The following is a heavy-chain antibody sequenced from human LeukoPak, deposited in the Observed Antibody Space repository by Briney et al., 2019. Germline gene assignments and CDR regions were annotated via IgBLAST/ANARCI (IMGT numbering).Heavy chain of an antibody. CDR3: ARGGYYYDSSGYYHSFYYYGMDV. J-gene: IGHJ6*02. Sequence: GASVKVSCKASGGTFSSYAISWVRQAPGQGLRWMGRIIPILGIANYAQKFQGRVTITADKSTSTAYMELSSLRSEDTAVYYCARGGYYYDSSGYYHSFYYYGMDVWGQGTTVTVSS. D-gene: IGHD3-22*01. CDR2: IIPILGIA. CDR1: GGTFSSYA. V-gene: IGHV1-69*04.